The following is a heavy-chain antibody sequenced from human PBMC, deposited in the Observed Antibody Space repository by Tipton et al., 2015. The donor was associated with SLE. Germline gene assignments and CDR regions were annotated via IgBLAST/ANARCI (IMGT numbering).Heavy chain of an antibody. J-gene: IGHJ6*03. CDR2: IYYSGST. V-gene: IGHV4-39*07. D-gene: IGHD2-2*01. CDR3: ARDKKDIVVVPAATDYYYYMDV. CDR1: GGSISSSSYY. Sequence: TLSLTCTVSGGSISSSSYYWGWIRQPPGKGLEWIGSIYYSGSTNYNPSLKSRVTISVDTSKNQFSLKLSSVTAADTAVYYCARDKKDIVVVPAATDYYYYMDVWGKGTTVTVSS.